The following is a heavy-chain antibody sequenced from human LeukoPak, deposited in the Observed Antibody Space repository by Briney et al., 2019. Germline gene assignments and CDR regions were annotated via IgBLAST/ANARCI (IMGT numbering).Heavy chain of an antibody. J-gene: IGHJ4*02. V-gene: IGHV3-30*03. CDR3: ARVAGPPRLAFDY. D-gene: IGHD6-19*01. Sequence: GGSLRLSCAASGFTFSSYGMHWVRQAPGKGLEWVAVISYDGSNKYYADSVKGRFTISRDNSKNTLYLQMNSLRAEDTAVYYCARVAGPPRLAFDYWGQGTLVTVSS. CDR1: GFTFSSYG. CDR2: ISYDGSNK.